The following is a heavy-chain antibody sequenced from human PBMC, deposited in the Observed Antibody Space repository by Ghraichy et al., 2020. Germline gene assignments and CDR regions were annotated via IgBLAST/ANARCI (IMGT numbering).Heavy chain of an antibody. Sequence: GGSLRLSCAASGITLSSYSMNWVRQAPGKGLEWVSYISTSANTIYYADSVQGRFTISRDNAKNSLYLQMHSLRDEDTAVYYCARRYGDYLGSFEYWGQGTLVTVSS. J-gene: IGHJ4*02. V-gene: IGHV3-48*02. CDR2: ISTSANTI. D-gene: IGHD4-17*01. CDR1: GITLSSYS. CDR3: ARRYGDYLGSFEY.